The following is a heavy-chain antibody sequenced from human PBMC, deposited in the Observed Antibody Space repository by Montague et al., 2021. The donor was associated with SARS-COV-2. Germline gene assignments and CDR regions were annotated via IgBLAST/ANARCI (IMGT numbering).Heavy chain of an antibody. D-gene: IGHD5-12*01. CDR3: ARRGRKLLPVATTVGGFDI. Sequence: SETLSLTCTVSGGSISSNNYCWDWIRQPPGKGLEWIGSIYDSGSTYYNPSLKSRVTISVDTSKNHFSLKLNSVTAADMAVYYCARRGRKLLPVATTVGGFDIWGQGTMVTVSS. CDR1: GGSISSNNYC. CDR2: IYDSGST. J-gene: IGHJ3*02. V-gene: IGHV4-39*02.